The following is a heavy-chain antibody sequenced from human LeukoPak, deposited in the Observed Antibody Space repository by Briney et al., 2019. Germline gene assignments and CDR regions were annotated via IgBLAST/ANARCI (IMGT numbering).Heavy chain of an antibody. D-gene: IGHD2-21*02. CDR2: ISTSDTSI. CDR3: ARERASCGGDCSDF. V-gene: IGHV3-48*03. J-gene: IGHJ4*02. CDR1: GFTFSSYA. Sequence: GGSLRPSCAASGFTFSSYAMHWVRQAPGEGLEWVSYISTSDTSIYYADSVKGRFTISRDNAKNSLYLQMNSLRAEDTAVYYCARERASCGGDCSDFWGQGTLVTVSS.